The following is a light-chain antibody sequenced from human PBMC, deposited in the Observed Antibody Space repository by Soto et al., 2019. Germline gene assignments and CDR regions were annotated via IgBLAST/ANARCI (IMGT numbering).Light chain of an antibody. Sequence: QSVLTQPAPLSGAPGQSITISCTGTSSEVGGYNYVSWYQHHPGKAPKLIIYDVTNRPSGVSNPFSGSKSGNTASLTISGLQPEDEADYYCSSYTTSNTRQIVFGTGTKVTVL. J-gene: IGLJ1*01. CDR2: DVT. CDR3: SSYTTSNTRQIV. V-gene: IGLV2-14*03. CDR1: SSEVGGYNY.